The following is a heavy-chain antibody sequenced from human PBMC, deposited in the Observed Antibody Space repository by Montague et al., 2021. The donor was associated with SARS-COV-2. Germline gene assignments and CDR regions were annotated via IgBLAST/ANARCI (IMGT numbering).Heavy chain of an antibody. V-gene: IGHV3-23*01. CDR1: GFRFSSYA. D-gene: IGHD2-2*01. CDR3: AKAFLGTTAAFDF. CDR2: FTGNGGRT. J-gene: IGHJ4*02. Sequence: SLRLSCAASGFRFSSYATSWVRQSPGKGLEWVSSFTGNGGRTYYADSVKGRFTISRDNSKNTLYLQINSPRAEDTAVYYCAKAFLGTTAAFDFWGQGTLVPASS.